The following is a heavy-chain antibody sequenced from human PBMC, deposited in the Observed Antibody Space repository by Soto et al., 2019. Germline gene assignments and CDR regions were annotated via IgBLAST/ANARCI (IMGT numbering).Heavy chain of an antibody. Sequence: ASGPTLVNPTQTLTLTCTFSGFSLSTSGVGVGWIRQPPGKALEWLALIYWDDDKRYSPSLKSRLTITKDTSKNQVVLTMTNMDPVDTATYYCAHSLIGYYYDSSGSNWFDPWGQGTLVTAPQ. J-gene: IGHJ5*02. V-gene: IGHV2-5*02. CDR2: IYWDDDK. CDR1: GFSLSTSGVG. CDR3: AHSLIGYYYDSSGSNWFDP. D-gene: IGHD3-22*01.